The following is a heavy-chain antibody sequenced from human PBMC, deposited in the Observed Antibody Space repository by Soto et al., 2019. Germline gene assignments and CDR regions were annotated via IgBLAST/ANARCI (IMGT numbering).Heavy chain of an antibody. J-gene: IGHJ6*03. Sequence: GGSLRLSCAASGFTFSSYAMSWVRQAPGKGLEWVSAISGSGGSTYYADSVKGRFTISRDNSKNTLYLQMNSLRAEDTAVYYCAKGRKYSSSPTKLYYYYYYYMDVWGKGTTVTVSS. CDR2: ISGSGGST. V-gene: IGHV3-23*01. D-gene: IGHD6-13*01. CDR3: AKGRKYSSSPTKLYYYYYYYMDV. CDR1: GFTFSSYA.